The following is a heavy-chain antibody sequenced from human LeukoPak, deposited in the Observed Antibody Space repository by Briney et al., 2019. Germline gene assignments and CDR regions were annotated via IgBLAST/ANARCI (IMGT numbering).Heavy chain of an antibody. CDR2: IIPIFGTA. D-gene: IGHD4-23*01. Sequence: SVKVSCKASGGTFSSYAISWVRQAPGQGLEWMGGIIPIFGTANYAQKFQGRVTITADESTSTAYMELRSLRFEDTAVYYCAREGVGLNTGVFDYWGQGTLVTVSS. V-gene: IGHV1-69*01. CDR3: AREGVGLNTGVFDY. J-gene: IGHJ4*02. CDR1: GGTFSSYA.